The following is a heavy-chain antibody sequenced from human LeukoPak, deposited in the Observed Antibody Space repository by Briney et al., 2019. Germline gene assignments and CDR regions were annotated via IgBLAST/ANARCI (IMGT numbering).Heavy chain of an antibody. V-gene: IGHV4-59*01. D-gene: IGHD5-12*01. CDR1: GGSINNYY. CDR3: ARGFDSKSTYFDY. Sequence: SETLSLTCTVSGGSINNYYWSWIRQPPGKGLEWIGYIYYRGSTNYNPSLKSRVTFSVDTSKNQFSLRLTSVTAADTAVYYCARGFDSKSTYFDYWGQGTLVTVSS. J-gene: IGHJ4*02. CDR2: IYYRGST.